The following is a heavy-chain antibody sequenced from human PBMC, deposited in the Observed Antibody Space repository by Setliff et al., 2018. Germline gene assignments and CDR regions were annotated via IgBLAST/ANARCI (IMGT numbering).Heavy chain of an antibody. D-gene: IGHD1-1*01. J-gene: IGHJ4*01. CDR1: GASISSGNDF. CDR3: ARSDDNFQYPDY. CDR2: IYTNGGT. Sequence: SETLSLTCSVSGASISSGNDFWNWIRQPAGKGLEWIGNIYTNGGTDYSPSLRSRVTISLGTSKNQSSLQLTSVTAADTAIYYCARSDDNFQYPDYWGRGTLVTVSS. V-gene: IGHV4-61*09.